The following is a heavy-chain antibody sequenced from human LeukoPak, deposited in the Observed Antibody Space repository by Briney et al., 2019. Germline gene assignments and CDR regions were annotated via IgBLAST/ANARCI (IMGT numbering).Heavy chain of an antibody. CDR2: ISGSGGST. Sequence: GASVKVSCKASGGTFSSYAMSWVRQAPGKGLEWVSAISGSGGSTYYADSVKGRFTISGDNSKNTLYLQMNSLRAEDTAVYYCAKAIGGVRGYFDYWGQGTLVTVSS. J-gene: IGHJ4*02. CDR3: AKAIGGVRGYFDY. CDR1: GGTFSSYA. V-gene: IGHV3-23*01. D-gene: IGHD3-16*01.